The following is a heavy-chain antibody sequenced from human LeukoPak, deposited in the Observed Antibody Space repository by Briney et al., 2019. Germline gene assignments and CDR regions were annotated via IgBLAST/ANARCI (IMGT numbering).Heavy chain of an antibody. CDR3: AKGVAVASPYYFDN. CDR1: GFTFSSYA. J-gene: IGHJ4*02. CDR2: ISGSGSST. D-gene: IGHD6-19*01. Sequence: GGSLRLSCAASGFTFSSYAMSWVRQAPGKGLEWVSPISGSGSSTYYADSVKGRFTISRDNSKYTLYLQMNSLRAEDTAVYYCAKGVAVASPYYFDNWGQGTLVTVSS. V-gene: IGHV3-23*01.